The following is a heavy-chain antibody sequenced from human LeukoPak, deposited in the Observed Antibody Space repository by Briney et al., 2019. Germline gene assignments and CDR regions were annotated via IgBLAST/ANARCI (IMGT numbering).Heavy chain of an antibody. CDR2: INPNSGGT. CDR1: GYTFTGYY. Sequence: ASVKVSCKASGYTFTGYYMHWVRQAPGQGLEWMGWINPNSGGTNYAQKFQGRVTMTRDTSISTAYMELSRLRSDDTAVYYCARDTAYTAMASDDAFDIWGQGTWSPSLQ. V-gene: IGHV1-2*02. D-gene: IGHD5-18*01. J-gene: IGHJ3*02. CDR3: ARDTAYTAMASDDAFDI.